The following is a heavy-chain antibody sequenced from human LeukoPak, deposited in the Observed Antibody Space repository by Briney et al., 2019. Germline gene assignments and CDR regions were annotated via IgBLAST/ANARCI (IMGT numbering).Heavy chain of an antibody. V-gene: IGHV3-30*03. CDR3: ARATEGLDY. Sequence: GRSLRLSCAASGFTFSSYDIHWVRQAPGKGLEWVAVISSDGSNKYYADSVKGRFTISRDNSKNTLYLQMNSLRAEDTAVYYCARATEGLDYWGQGTPVTVSS. J-gene: IGHJ4*02. CDR2: ISSDGSNK. CDR1: GFTFSSYD.